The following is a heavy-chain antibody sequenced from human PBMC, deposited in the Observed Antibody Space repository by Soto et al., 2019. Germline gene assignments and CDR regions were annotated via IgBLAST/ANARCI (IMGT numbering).Heavy chain of an antibody. CDR3: AKRSKEHLWLDI. CDR1: GFTVSSNY. Sequence: EVQLVESGGGLVQPGGSLRLSWAASGFTVSSNYMSWVRQAPGKGLEWVSVIYSGGSTYYADSVKGRFTISRDNSKNTLYLQMNSLRAEDTAVYYCAKRSKEHLWLDIWGQGTMVTVSS. J-gene: IGHJ3*02. CDR2: IYSGGST. D-gene: IGHD4-4*01. V-gene: IGHV3-66*04.